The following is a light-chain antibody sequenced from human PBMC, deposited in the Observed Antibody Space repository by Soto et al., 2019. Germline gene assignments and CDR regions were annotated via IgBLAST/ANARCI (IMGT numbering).Light chain of an antibody. CDR3: QQYNNWPHT. J-gene: IGKJ1*01. CDR1: QSVSNSY. CDR2: GAS. V-gene: IGKV3D-7*01. Sequence: EIVMTQSPGTLSLSPGERATLSCRASQSVSNSYLAWYQQKPGQAPRLLIYGASTRATGIPARFSGSGSGTDFTLTISSLQPEDFALYYCQQYNNWPHTFGQGTKVEIK.